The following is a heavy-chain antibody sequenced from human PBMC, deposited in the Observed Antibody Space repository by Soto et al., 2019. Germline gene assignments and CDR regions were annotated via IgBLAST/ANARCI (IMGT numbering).Heavy chain of an antibody. Sequence: GGSLRLSCAASGFTFSSYGMHWVRQAPGKGLEWVAVIWYDGSNKYYADSVKGRFTISGDNSKNTLYLQMNSLRAEDTAVYYCARDDERWFGEFSGIHGYFDYWGQGTLVTVSS. D-gene: IGHD3-10*01. CDR3: ARDDERWFGEFSGIHGYFDY. CDR2: IWYDGSNK. J-gene: IGHJ4*02. CDR1: GFTFSSYG. V-gene: IGHV3-33*01.